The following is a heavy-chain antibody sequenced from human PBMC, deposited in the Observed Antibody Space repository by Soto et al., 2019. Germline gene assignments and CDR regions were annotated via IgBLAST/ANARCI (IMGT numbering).Heavy chain of an antibody. D-gene: IGHD3-10*01. V-gene: IGHV3-30-3*01. J-gene: IGHJ3*02. CDR1: GFTFNSYS. Sequence: GGSLRLSLAASGFTFNSYSMHWVRQAKGKGLEWVAVISYDGSNKYYADSVKGRFTISRDNSKNTLYLQMNSLRAEDTAVYYCARDLYYGSGGDAFDICGQGTMVTVSS. CDR2: ISYDGSNK. CDR3: ARDLYYGSGGDAFDI.